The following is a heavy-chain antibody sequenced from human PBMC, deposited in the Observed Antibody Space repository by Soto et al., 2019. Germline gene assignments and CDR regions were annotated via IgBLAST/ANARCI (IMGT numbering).Heavy chain of an antibody. D-gene: IGHD3-22*01. CDR3: ARVVDYYDPYYYYGMDV. Sequence: GGSLRLSCAASGFTFSDYYIHWIRRAPGKGLEWISYISGNGEVIQYAASARGRFTISRDNAENSLSLQMNSLRAEDTAVYYCARVVDYYDPYYYYGMDVWGLGTTVTVSS. J-gene: IGHJ6*02. CDR2: ISGNGEVI. V-gene: IGHV3-11*04. CDR1: GFTFSDYY.